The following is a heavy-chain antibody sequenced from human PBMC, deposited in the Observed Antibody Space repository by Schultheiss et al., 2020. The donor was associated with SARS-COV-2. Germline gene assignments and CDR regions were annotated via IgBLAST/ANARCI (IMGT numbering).Heavy chain of an antibody. CDR2: IYHSGST. Sequence: SETLSLTCTVSGGSISSSSYYWGWIRQPPGKGLEWIGSIYHSGSTYYNPSLKSRVTISVDTSKNQFSLKLSSVTAADTAVYYCARGPMKNYYGSGSLYYYYGMDVWGQGTTVTVSS. J-gene: IGHJ6*02. V-gene: IGHV4-39*07. CDR3: ARGPMKNYYGSGSLYYYYGMDV. CDR1: GGSISSSSYY. D-gene: IGHD3-10*01.